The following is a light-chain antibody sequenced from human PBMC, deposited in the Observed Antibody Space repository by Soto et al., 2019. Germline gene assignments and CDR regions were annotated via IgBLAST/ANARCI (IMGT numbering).Light chain of an antibody. CDR2: GVT. CDR3: SSFTSDRIYV. CDR1: HNDIGTYDY. V-gene: IGLV2-14*03. Sequence: QSALTQPTSVSGSPGQSITISCTGNHNDIGTYDYVSWYQQHPGRAPRLLIYGVTTRPSGISDRFSASKSGLTASLTISGLQPEDEADYYCSSFTSDRIYVFGPGTKVTLL. J-gene: IGLJ1*01.